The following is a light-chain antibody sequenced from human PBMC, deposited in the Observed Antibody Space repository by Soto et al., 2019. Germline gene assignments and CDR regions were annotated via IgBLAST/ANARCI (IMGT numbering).Light chain of an antibody. J-gene: IGLJ2*01. CDR1: SGHSSYA. V-gene: IGLV4-69*01. CDR3: QTWDTGIVL. CDR2: VDTDGSH. Sequence: QPVLTQSPSASASLGASVKLTCTLSSGHSSYAIAWHQQKPEQGPRFLMKVDTDGSHDKGHGIPDRFSGSSSGAERYLVISSLQSEDEADYYCQTWDTGIVLFGGGTKLTVL.